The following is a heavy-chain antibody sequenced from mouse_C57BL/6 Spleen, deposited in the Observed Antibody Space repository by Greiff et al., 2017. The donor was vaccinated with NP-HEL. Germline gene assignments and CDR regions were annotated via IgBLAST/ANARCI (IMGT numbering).Heavy chain of an antibody. CDR2: IDPSDSET. CDR1: GYTFTSYW. J-gene: IGHJ4*01. D-gene: IGHD2-2*01. Sequence: QVQLQQPGAELVRPGSSVKLSCKASGYTFTSYWMHWVKQRPIQGLEWIGNIDPSDSETHYNQKFKDKATLTVDKSSSTAYMQLSSLTSEDSAVYYCARLVTTDYYAMDYWGQGTSVTVSS. CDR3: ARLVTTDYYAMDY. V-gene: IGHV1-52*01.